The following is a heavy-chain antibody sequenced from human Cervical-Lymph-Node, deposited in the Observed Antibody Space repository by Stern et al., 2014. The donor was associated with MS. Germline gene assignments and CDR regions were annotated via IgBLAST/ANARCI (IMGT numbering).Heavy chain of an antibody. V-gene: IGHV7-4-1*02. CDR2: INTNTGHP. D-gene: IGHD5-12*01. CDR3: ARGGASWRYGMDV. CDR1: GYSFTNYA. J-gene: IGHJ6*02. Sequence: QVQLVGSGSELKKPGASVKVSCKASGYSFTNYAMNWVRQAPGQGLEWMGWINTNTGHPTYGQGYTGRFVLSLDTSVSTAYLQISSLKVEDTAVYYCARGGASWRYGMDVWGQGTTVTVSS.